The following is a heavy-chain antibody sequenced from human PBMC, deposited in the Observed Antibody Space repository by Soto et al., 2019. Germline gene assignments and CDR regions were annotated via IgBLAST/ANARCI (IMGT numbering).Heavy chain of an antibody. CDR2: IYWDNYK. J-gene: IGHJ4*02. V-gene: IGHV2-5*02. D-gene: IGHD6-13*01. CDR1: GFSLSSSGVG. CDR3: ARVMGSGTVGVFDY. Sequence: SGPTLVNPTQTLTLTCTFSGFSLSSSGVGVGWIRQPPGKALEWLALIYWDNYKQYSPSLKNRFTITKDTSKNQVVLTMTKMEPVDTGTYYCARVMGSGTVGVFDYWGQGTLVTVPQ.